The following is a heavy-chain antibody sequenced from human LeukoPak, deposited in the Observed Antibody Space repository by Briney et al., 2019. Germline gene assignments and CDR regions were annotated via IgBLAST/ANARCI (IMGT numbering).Heavy chain of an antibody. CDR3: ARVLNY. Sequence: GGSLRLSCAASGFSFSSFAMAWVRQAPGKGLEWVSTIRSNGATAYNADSVKGRFTISRDNAKNSLYLQMNSLRAEDTAVYYCARVLNYWGQGTLVTVSS. CDR1: GFSFSSFA. V-gene: IGHV3-48*03. J-gene: IGHJ4*02. CDR2: IRSNGATA.